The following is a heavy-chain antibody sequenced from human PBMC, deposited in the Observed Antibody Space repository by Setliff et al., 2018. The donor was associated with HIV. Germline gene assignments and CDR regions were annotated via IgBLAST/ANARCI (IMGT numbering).Heavy chain of an antibody. Sequence: GESLKISCKTSGYSFTTYRIGWVRQMPGKGREWMALLYPGDSDIRYSPSFQSQVTVSADKSIGTAYLQWNSLKAADTALYFCASAPNSPDASNFWYADHWGQGTLVTVS. V-gene: IGHV5-51*01. D-gene: IGHD3-3*01. CDR2: LYPGDSDI. CDR1: GYSFTTYR. CDR3: ASAPNSPDASNFWYADH. J-gene: IGHJ5*02.